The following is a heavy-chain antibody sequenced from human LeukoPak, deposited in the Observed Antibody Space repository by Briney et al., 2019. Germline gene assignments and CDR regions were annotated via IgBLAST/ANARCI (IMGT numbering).Heavy chain of an antibody. CDR1: GFTFSDYY. D-gene: IGHD5/OR15-5a*01. J-gene: IGHJ4*02. CDR2: ISGSAGRI. V-gene: IGHV3-11*01. CDR3: ARGQGIVSGPFAY. Sequence: SGGSLRLSCAASGFTFSDYYMSWIRQAPGKGLEWISYISGSAGRIYCADSVKGRFTISRDNAKNSLFLQMNSLRAEDTALYYCARGQGIVSGPFAYWGQGTLVTVSS.